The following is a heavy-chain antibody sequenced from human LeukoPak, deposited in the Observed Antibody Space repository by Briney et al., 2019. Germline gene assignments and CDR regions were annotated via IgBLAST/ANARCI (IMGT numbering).Heavy chain of an antibody. D-gene: IGHD2-2*01. V-gene: IGHV4-34*01. CDR3: ARNIVVVPAAIERDDAFDI. CDR2: INHSGST. CDR1: GGSIDSYY. Sequence: PSETLSLTCTVSGGSIDSYYWSWIRQPPGKGLEWIGEINHSGSTNYNPSLKSRVTISVDTSKNQFSLKLSSVTAADTAVYYCARNIVVVPAAIERDDAFDIWGQGTMVTVSS. J-gene: IGHJ3*02.